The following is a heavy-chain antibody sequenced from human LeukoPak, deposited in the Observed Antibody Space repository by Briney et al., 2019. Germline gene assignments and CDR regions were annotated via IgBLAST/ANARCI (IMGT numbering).Heavy chain of an antibody. D-gene: IGHD3-22*01. Sequence: PSQTLSLTCTVSGGSISSGGYYWSWIRQHPGKGLEWIGYIYYSGSTYYNPSLKSRVTVSVDTSKNQFSLKLSSVTAADTAVYYCARVRDGYYYDSSGYYWEFDYWGQGTLVTVSS. CDR2: IYYSGST. CDR3: ARVRDGYYYDSSGYYWEFDY. V-gene: IGHV4-31*03. CDR1: GGSISSGGYY. J-gene: IGHJ4*02.